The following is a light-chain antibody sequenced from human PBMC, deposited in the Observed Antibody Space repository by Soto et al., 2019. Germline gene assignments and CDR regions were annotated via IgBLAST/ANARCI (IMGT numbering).Light chain of an antibody. J-gene: IGKJ3*01. CDR1: QFIISSY. CDR3: QQYGSSPLT. Sequence: IVLTQSPGTLSLSPGERATLSCRASQFIISSYLAWFQQKAGQAPRLLIYGASSRATGIPDRFSGSGSGTDFTLTISRLEPEDFAVYYCQQYGSSPLTFGPGTKVDIK. V-gene: IGKV3-20*01. CDR2: GAS.